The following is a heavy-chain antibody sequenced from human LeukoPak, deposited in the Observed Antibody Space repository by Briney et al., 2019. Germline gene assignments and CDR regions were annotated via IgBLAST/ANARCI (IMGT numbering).Heavy chain of an antibody. D-gene: IGHD3-10*01. V-gene: IGHV1-18*01. CDR2: ISAYNGNT. CDR3: ARDPTLVRGVIITAPDY. J-gene: IGHJ4*02. CDR1: GYTFTSYG. Sequence: ASVKVSCKASGYTFTSYGISWVRQAPGQGLEWMGWISAYNGNTSYAQKFQGRVTMTRDTSTSTVYMELSSLRSEDTAVYYCARDPTLVRGVIITAPDYWGQGTLVTVSS.